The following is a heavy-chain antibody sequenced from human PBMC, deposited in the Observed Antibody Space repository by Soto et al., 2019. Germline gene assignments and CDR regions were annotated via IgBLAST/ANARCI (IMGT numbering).Heavy chain of an antibody. CDR1: GGSFNRHT. Sequence: QVQLVQSGAEVRKPGSSVRVSCKASGGSFNRHTISWVRQAPGQGLELMGGIIPIFGTANHAQKFQGRVTIIADESTSTVYMELSSLRSDDTAIYYCARGRGYDSTDYYYAYWGQGTLVIVSS. J-gene: IGHJ4*02. V-gene: IGHV1-69*01. CDR3: ARGRGYDSTDYYYAY. D-gene: IGHD3-22*01. CDR2: IIPIFGTA.